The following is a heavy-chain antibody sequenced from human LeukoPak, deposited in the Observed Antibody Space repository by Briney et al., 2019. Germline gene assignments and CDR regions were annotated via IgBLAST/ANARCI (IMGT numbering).Heavy chain of an antibody. Sequence: ETGGSLRLSCAASGFTFSSYAMHWVRQAPGKGLEWVAVISYDGSNKYYADSVKGRCTISRDNSKNTLYLQMNSLRAEDTAVYSCAKLSSSWYRGYFDYWGQGTLVTVSS. J-gene: IGHJ4*02. V-gene: IGHV3-30-3*01. CDR2: ISYDGSNK. CDR3: AKLSSSWYRGYFDY. D-gene: IGHD6-13*01. CDR1: GFTFSSYA.